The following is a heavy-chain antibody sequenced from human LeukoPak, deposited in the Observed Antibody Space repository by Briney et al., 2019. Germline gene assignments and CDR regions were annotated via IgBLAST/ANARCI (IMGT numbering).Heavy chain of an antibody. CDR2: VHLSGRT. CDR1: GGSISTTNW. CDR3: ASGSAKGNFDY. D-gene: IGHD3-10*01. J-gene: IGHJ4*02. V-gene: IGHV4-4*02. Sequence: PSGTLSLTCGVSGGSISTTNWWTWVRQPPGEGLEWIGEVHLSGRTHYNPSLESRVTMSVDTSKNQFSLKLSSVTAADTAVYYCASGSAKGNFDYWGQGTLVTVSS.